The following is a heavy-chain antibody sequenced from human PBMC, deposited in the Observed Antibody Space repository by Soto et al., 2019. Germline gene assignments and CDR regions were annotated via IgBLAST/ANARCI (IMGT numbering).Heavy chain of an antibody. CDR3: ARVRGSSLRVLTHYGMDV. CDR1: GYTFTGYY. J-gene: IGHJ6*02. V-gene: IGHV1-2*02. D-gene: IGHD6-6*01. Sequence: GASVKVSCKASGYTFTGYYMHWVRQAPGQGLEWMGWINPNSGGTNYAQKFQGRVTMTRDTSISTAYMELSRLRSDDTAVYYCARVRGSSLRVLTHYGMDVWRQGTTVTVSS. CDR2: INPNSGGT.